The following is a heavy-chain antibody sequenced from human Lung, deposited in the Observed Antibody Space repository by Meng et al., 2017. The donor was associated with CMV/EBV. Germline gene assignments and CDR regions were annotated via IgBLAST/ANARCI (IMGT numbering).Heavy chain of an antibody. CDR3: ARTNYGDYNWFDP. J-gene: IGHJ5*02. CDR1: GGTISSGCFY. D-gene: IGHD4-17*01. Sequence: QAQPQESGPGLVKPSQTLSLTCTVSGGTISSGCFYWSWIRQHPGKGLEWIGYIYYSGSTYYNPSLRSRVAISIDTSKNQFSLKLTSVTAADTAVYFCARTNYGDYNWFDPWGQGTLVTVSS. V-gene: IGHV4-31*03. CDR2: IYYSGST.